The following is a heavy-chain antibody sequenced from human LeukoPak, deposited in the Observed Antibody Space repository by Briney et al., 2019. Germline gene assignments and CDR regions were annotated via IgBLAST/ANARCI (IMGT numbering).Heavy chain of an antibody. Sequence: ASVKVSCKASGYTFTSYAMNWVRQAPGQGLEWMGWINTNTGNPTYAQGFTGRLVFSLDTSVSTAYLQISSLKAEDTAVYYCARDRNVLRFLEWLSGDYYYYYGMDVWGQGTTVTVSS. CDR1: GYTFTSYA. CDR2: INTNTGNP. V-gene: IGHV7-4-1*02. J-gene: IGHJ6*02. D-gene: IGHD3-3*01. CDR3: ARDRNVLRFLEWLSGDYYYYYGMDV.